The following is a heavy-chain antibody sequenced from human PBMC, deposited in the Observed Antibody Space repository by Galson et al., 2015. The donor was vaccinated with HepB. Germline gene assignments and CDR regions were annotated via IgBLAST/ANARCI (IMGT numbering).Heavy chain of an antibody. J-gene: IGHJ2*01. CDR2: FDPEDGET. Sequence: SCKVSGYTLTELSMHWVRQAPGKGLEWMGGFDPEDGETIYAQKFQGRVTMTEDTSTDTAYMELSSLRSEDTAVYYCATPPRGTGYFIDWYFDLWGRGTLVTVSS. CDR3: ATPPRGTGYFIDWYFDL. D-gene: IGHD3/OR15-3a*01. V-gene: IGHV1-24*01. CDR1: GYTLTELS.